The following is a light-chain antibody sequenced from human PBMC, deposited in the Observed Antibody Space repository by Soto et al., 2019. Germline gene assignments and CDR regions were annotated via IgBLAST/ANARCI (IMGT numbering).Light chain of an antibody. J-gene: IGKJ1*01. CDR2: GAS. CDR3: LQFTNWPQT. Sequence: EIVLTQSPATLSVSTGERATLSCRASQSVSSNLAWYQQKGGQPPRLLIYGASTRAIGIPARFSGSGFGTEFTLTISSLQSEYFTVYFCLQFTNWPQTFGQGAKVDIK. CDR1: QSVSSN. V-gene: IGKV3-15*01.